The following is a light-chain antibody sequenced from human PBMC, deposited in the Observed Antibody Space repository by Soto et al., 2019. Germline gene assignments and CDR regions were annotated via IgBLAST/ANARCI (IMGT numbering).Light chain of an antibody. V-gene: IGLV2-23*01. J-gene: IGLJ1*01. CDR3: FSYAGNSVYI. CDR1: SSDVGSYNL. Sequence: QTALRQPASVSGSPGQSITISCTGTSSDVGSYNLVSWFQQLPGKVPKLIIYEGTKRPSGVSDRFSGYKYGYTASLTISGLQAEDAADYCCFSYAGNSVYIFGTGTTVTV. CDR2: EGT.